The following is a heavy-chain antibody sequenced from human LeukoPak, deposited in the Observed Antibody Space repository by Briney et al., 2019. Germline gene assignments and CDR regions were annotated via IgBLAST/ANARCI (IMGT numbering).Heavy chain of an antibody. D-gene: IGHD3-3*01. Sequence: GGSLRLSCVASGFTFSNYWMSWLRQTPGKGLEWVANINEDETERYYVASVEGRFTVSSDNDKNSLYLQMNGLRAEDAAVFYCARARTATYNVFADFWGQGTLVTVSS. CDR3: ARARTATYNVFADF. CDR2: INEDETER. J-gene: IGHJ4*02. V-gene: IGHV3-7*01. CDR1: GFTFSNYW.